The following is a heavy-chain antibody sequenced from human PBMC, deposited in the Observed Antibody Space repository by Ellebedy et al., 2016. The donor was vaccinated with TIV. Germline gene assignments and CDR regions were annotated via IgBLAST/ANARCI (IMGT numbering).Heavy chain of an antibody. CDR3: ARVDIVATIPFFDY. J-gene: IGHJ4*02. D-gene: IGHD5-12*01. Sequence: ASVKVSCKASGYTFTSYGISWVRQAPGQGLEWMGWISAYNGNTNYAQKLQGRVTITTDTSTSTAYMELRSLRSDDTAVYYCARVDIVATIPFFDYWGQGTLVTVSS. CDR1: GYTFTSYG. CDR2: ISAYNGNT. V-gene: IGHV1-18*01.